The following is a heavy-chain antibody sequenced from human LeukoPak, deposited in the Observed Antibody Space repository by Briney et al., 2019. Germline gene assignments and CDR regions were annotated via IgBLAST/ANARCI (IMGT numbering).Heavy chain of an antibody. Sequence: KPSETLSLTCTVSGGSVSSGSYYWSWIRQPPGKGLEWIGYIYYSGSTNYNPSLKSRVTISVDTSKNQFSLKLSSVTAADTAVYYCARDSDCSGGSCYSDGHYHYYGMDVWGKGTTVTVSS. CDR2: IYYSGST. V-gene: IGHV4-61*01. D-gene: IGHD2-15*01. CDR3: ARDSDCSGGSCYSDGHYHYYGMDV. J-gene: IGHJ6*04. CDR1: GGSVSSGSYY.